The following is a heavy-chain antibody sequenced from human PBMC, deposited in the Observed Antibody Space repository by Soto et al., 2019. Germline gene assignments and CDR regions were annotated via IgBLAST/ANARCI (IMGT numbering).Heavy chain of an antibody. CDR1: GFTFSSYA. Sequence: GGSLRLSCAASGFTFSSYAMSWVRQAPGKGLEWVSAISGSGGSTYYADSVKGRFTISRDNSKNTLYLQMNSLRAEDTAVYYCAKFSHGGLYYYDSSGYLTGMDVWGQGTTVTVSS. D-gene: IGHD3-22*01. J-gene: IGHJ6*02. V-gene: IGHV3-23*01. CDR2: ISGSGGST. CDR3: AKFSHGGLYYYDSSGYLTGMDV.